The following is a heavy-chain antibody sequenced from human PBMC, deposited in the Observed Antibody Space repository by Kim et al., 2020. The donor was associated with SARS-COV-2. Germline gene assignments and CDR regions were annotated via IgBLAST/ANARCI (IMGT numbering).Heavy chain of an antibody. CDR2: ISSSSSYI. Sequence: GGSLRLSCAASGFTFSSYSMNWVRQAPGKGLEWVSSISSSSSYIYYADSVKGRFTISRDNAKNSLYLQMNSLRAEDTAVYYCARGADYSNYDFDYWGQGTLVTVSS. J-gene: IGHJ4*02. CDR1: GFTFSSYS. V-gene: IGHV3-21*01. CDR3: ARGADYSNYDFDY. D-gene: IGHD4-4*01.